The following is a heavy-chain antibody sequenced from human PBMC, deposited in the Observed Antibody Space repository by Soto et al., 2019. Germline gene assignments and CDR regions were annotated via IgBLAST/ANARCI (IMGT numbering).Heavy chain of an antibody. V-gene: IGHV4-59*01. J-gene: IGHJ4*02. CDR3: AREGGRGSWSLDY. Sequence: SETLSLTCTVSGGSISSYYWSWIRQPPGKGLEWIGYIYYSGSTNYNPSLKSRVTISVDTSKNQFSLKLSSVTAADTAVYYCAREGGRGSWSLDYWGQGTLVTVSS. CDR2: IYYSGST. CDR1: GGSISSYY. D-gene: IGHD3-10*01.